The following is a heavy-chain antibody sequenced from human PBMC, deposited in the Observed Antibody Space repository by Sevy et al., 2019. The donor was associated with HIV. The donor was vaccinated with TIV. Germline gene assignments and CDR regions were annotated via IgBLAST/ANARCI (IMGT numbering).Heavy chain of an antibody. Sequence: GESLKISCSASGFTFRSFSMHWVRQAPGKGLEWVSSISRSGGSIHYADSVKGRFTISRDNSKNTLYLQMNSLRAEETAVYYCAKVDVVVPVADYGLDVWGQGTTVTVSS. V-gene: IGHV3-23*01. CDR3: AKVDVVVPVADYGLDV. J-gene: IGHJ6*02. CDR1: GFTFRSFS. D-gene: IGHD2-2*01. CDR2: ISRSGGSI.